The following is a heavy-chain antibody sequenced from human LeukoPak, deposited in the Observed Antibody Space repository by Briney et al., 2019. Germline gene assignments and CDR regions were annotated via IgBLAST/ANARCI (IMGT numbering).Heavy chain of an antibody. CDR3: AKDIQRGFDYTNSLDY. J-gene: IGHJ4*02. V-gene: IGHV3-33*06. D-gene: IGHD4-11*01. CDR1: GFIFTDYG. Sequence: GGSLRLSCAASGFIFTDYGMHWVRQAPGKGLEWVAVIWSDGTNRYYSDSVEGRFAISRDDSNDMVYLQMNRLRAEDTAVYYCAKDIQRGFDYTNSLDYWGQGTLVTVSS. CDR2: IWSDGTNR.